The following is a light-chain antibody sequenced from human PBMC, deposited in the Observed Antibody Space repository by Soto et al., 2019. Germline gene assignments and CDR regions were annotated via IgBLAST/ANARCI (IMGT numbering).Light chain of an antibody. V-gene: IGLV1-40*01. CDR3: QSYDSSLSSSV. Sequence: QSVLTQPPSVSGAPGQRVTISCTGSSSNIGAGYDVHWYQQLPGTAPKLLIYANNNRPSGVPDRLSGSKSGTSASLAITGLQAEDEADYYCQSYDSSLSSSVFGTGTKLTVL. CDR1: SSNIGAGYD. CDR2: ANN. J-gene: IGLJ1*01.